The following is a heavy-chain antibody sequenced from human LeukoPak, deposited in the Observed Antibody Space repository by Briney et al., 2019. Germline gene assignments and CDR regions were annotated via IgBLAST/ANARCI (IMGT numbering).Heavy chain of an antibody. CDR2: IYYSGST. D-gene: IGHD2-21*01. CDR3: ARVDQRRHNDAFDI. Sequence: SETLSLTCTVSGGSISSYYWSWIRQPPGKGLEWIGYIYYSGSTNYNPSLKSRVTISVDTSKNQFSLKLSSVTAADTAVYYCARVDQRRHNDAFDIWGQGTMVTVSS. V-gene: IGHV4-59*01. CDR1: GGSISSYY. J-gene: IGHJ3*02.